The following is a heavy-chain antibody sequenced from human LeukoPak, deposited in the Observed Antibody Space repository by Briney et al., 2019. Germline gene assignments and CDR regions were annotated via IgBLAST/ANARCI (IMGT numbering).Heavy chain of an antibody. J-gene: IGHJ5*02. D-gene: IGHD3-22*01. V-gene: IGHV4-34*01. CDR1: GGSFSGYY. CDR2: INHSGST. CDR3: ARTDYYDSSGYYYVRPRGTRWFDP. Sequence: SETLSLTCAVYGGSFSGYYWSWIRQPPGKGLERIGEINHSGSTNYNPSLESRVTISVDTSKNQFSLKLSSVTAADTAVYYCARTDYYDSSGYYYVRPRGTRWFDPWGQGTLVTVSS.